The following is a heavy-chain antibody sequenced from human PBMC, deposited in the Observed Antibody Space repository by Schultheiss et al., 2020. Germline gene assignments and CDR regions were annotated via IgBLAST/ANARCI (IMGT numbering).Heavy chain of an antibody. Sequence: WGSLRLSCAASGFTFSSYAMSWVRQAPGKGLEWVSYISSSGSTIYYADSVKGRFTISRDNAKNSLYLQMNSLRAEDTAVYYCTRVGGEGIVVVPAATYYYYYYGMDVWGQGTTVTVSS. CDR2: ISSSGSTI. D-gene: IGHD2-2*01. J-gene: IGHJ6*02. CDR3: TRVGGEGIVVVPAATYYYYYYGMDV. CDR1: GFTFSSYA. V-gene: IGHV3-48*04.